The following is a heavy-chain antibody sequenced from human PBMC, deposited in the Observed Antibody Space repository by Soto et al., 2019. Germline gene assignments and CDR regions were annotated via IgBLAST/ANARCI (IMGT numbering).Heavy chain of an antibody. CDR3: ARDRGRGEPQYYFDY. CDR2: INSDGSST. D-gene: IGHD3-10*01. J-gene: IGHJ4*02. CDR1: GFTFSSYW. Sequence: GGSLRLSCAASGFTFSSYWMHWVRQAPGKGLVWVSRINSDGSSTSYADSVKGRFTISRDNAKNTLYLQMNSLRAEDTAVYYCARDRGRGEPQYYFDYWGQGTLVTVSS. V-gene: IGHV3-74*01.